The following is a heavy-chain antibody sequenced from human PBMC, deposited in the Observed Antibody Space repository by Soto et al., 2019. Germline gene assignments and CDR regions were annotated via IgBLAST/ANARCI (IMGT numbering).Heavy chain of an antibody. CDR2: ISAYNGDT. V-gene: IGHV1-18*01. CDR1: GYSFTNYG. J-gene: IGHJ6*03. D-gene: IGHD6-19*01. Sequence: QDQLVQSGGEVKKPGASVKVSCKASGYSFTNYGITWVRQAPGQGFEWMGWISAYNGDTNYAQKLPGSVTMTTDASTSTAYLELRSLRSDDTAVYYCARDRGVAPPVAGNTHYYYYMDVWGKGTTVTVSS. CDR3: ARDRGVAPPVAGNTHYYYYMDV.